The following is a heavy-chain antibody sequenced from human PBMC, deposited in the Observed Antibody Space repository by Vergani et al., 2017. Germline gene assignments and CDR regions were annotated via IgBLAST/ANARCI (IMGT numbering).Heavy chain of an antibody. CDR2: ISSSSSYI. CDR3: AKDLPPGIAVAGTGFDY. CDR1: GFTFSSYS. V-gene: IGHV3-21*04. J-gene: IGHJ4*02. Sequence: EVQLVESGGGLVKPGGSLRLSCAASGFTFSSYSMNWVRQAPGKGLEWVSSISSSSSYIYYADSVKGRFTISRDNAKNSLYLQMNSLRAEDTALYYCAKDLPPGIAVAGTGFDYWGQGTLVTVSS. D-gene: IGHD6-19*01.